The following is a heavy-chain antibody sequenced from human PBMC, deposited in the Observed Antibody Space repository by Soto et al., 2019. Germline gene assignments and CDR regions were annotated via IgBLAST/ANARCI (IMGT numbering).Heavy chain of an antibody. V-gene: IGHV3-23*01. CDR2: ISGSGGST. CDR3: AKGTYYYDSSGYYGY. Sequence: PGGSLRLSCAASGFTFSSYAMSWVRQAPGKGLEWVSAISGSGGSTYYADSVKGRFTISRDNSKNTLYLQMNSLGAEDTAVYYCAKGTYYYDSSGYYGYWGQGTLVTVSS. D-gene: IGHD3-22*01. J-gene: IGHJ4*02. CDR1: GFTFSSYA.